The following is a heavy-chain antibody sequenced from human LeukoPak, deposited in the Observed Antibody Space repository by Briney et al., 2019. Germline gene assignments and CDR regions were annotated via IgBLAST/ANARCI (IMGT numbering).Heavy chain of an antibody. J-gene: IGHJ4*02. CDR1: GFTFSSYA. V-gene: IGHV3-21*01. Sequence: GGSLRLSCAASGFTFSSYAMSWVRQAPGKGLEWVSSISSSSSYIYYADSVKGRFTISRDNAKNSLYLQMNSLRAEDTAVYYCASGPTYQPIDCWGQGTLVTVSS. D-gene: IGHD2-2*01. CDR3: ASGPTYQPIDC. CDR2: ISSSSSYI.